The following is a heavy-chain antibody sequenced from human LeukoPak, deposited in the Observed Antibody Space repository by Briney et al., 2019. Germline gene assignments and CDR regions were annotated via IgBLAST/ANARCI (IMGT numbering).Heavy chain of an antibody. J-gene: IGHJ6*03. CDR1: GGSFSGYY. CDR3: ARRICGSGSYCRRRYYYYYMDV. V-gene: IGHV4-34*01. Sequence: PSETLSLTCAVYGGSFSGYYWSWIRQPPGKGLEWIGEINHSGSTNYNPSLKSRVTISVDTSKNQFSLKLSSVTAADTAVYYCARRICGSGSYCRRRYYYYYMDVWGKGTTVTVSS. D-gene: IGHD3-10*01. CDR2: INHSGST.